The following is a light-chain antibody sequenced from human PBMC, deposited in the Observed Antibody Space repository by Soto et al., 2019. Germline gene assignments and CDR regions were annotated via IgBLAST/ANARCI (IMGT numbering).Light chain of an antibody. CDR3: SSYTSKSSLI. J-gene: IGLJ2*01. V-gene: IGLV2-14*01. CDR1: MRDVGAYNL. CDR2: EVR. Sequence: QSVLAQPASVSGAPGQSITISCAGTMRDVGAYNLVSWYQQHPGRAPQLIIYEVRNRPSGISSRFSGSKSGNTASLTISGLKAEDEADYYCSSYTSKSSLIFGGGTKVTVL.